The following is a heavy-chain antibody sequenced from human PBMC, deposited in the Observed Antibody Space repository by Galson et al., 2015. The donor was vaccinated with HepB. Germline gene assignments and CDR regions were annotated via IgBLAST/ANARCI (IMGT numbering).Heavy chain of an antibody. J-gene: IGHJ4*02. Sequence: SVKVSCKASGGTFSSYTINWVRQAPGQGLEWMGRIIPILGIVNYAQQFRGRVTITADKSTTTAYMELSSLRSEDTAVYYCARGGSNHIGYWGQGTLVTVSS. CDR2: IIPILGIV. CDR1: GGTFSSYT. V-gene: IGHV1-69*02. CDR3: ARGGSNHIGY. D-gene: IGHD3-16*01.